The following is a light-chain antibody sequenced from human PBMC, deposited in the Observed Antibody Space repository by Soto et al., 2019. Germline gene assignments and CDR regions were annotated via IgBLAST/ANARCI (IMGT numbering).Light chain of an antibody. J-gene: IGKJ1*01. Sequence: EIVLTQSPGPLSLSPGEGATLSCRASQSVSSGYLAWYQQKPGQTPRLLIYSASSRATGIPDRFSGSGSGRDFTLTISGLEPEDFAVYYCQQYGSSPLISFGQGTKVDIK. CDR3: QQYGSSPLIS. CDR1: QSVSSGY. V-gene: IGKV3-20*01. CDR2: SAS.